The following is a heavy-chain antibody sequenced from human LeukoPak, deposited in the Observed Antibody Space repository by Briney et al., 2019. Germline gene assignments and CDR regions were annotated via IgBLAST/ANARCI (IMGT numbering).Heavy chain of an antibody. Sequence: GGSLRLSCAASGFSFSSAWMSWVRQAPGKGLEWVGRIKSKTDGGTTDYAAPVKGRFTISRDDSKNTLYLQMNSLKTEDTAVYYCTTQRSRITMVRGVIRSDHWGQGTLVTVSS. V-gene: IGHV3-15*01. D-gene: IGHD3-10*01. J-gene: IGHJ4*02. CDR3: TTQRSRITMVRGVIRSDH. CDR2: IKSKTDGGTT. CDR1: GFSFSSAW.